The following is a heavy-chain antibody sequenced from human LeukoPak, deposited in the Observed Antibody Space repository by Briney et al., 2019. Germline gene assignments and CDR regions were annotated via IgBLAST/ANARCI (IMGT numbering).Heavy chain of an antibody. Sequence: ASVKVSCKASGYTFTGYGISWVRQAPGQGLEWMGWISAYNGNTNYAQKLQGRVTMTTDTSTSTAYMELRSLRSDDTAVYYCARAGEGVYSGSYYDYWGQGTLVTVSS. CDR3: ARAGEGVYSGSYYDY. V-gene: IGHV1-18*01. CDR2: ISAYNGNT. CDR1: GYTFTGYG. D-gene: IGHD1-26*01. J-gene: IGHJ4*02.